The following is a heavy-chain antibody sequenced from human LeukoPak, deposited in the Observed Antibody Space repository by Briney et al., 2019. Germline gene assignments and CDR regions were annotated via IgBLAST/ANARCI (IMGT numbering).Heavy chain of an antibody. CDR2: INPNSGGT. J-gene: IGHJ4*02. V-gene: IGHV1-2*02. CDR1: GYTFTGYY. D-gene: IGHD3-22*01. CDR3: ARGLVRYYDSSGYSTAFDY. Sequence: ASVKVSCKASGYTFTGYYMHWVRQAPGQGLEWMGWINPNSGGTNYAQKFQGRVTMTRDTSISTAYMELSRLRSDDTAVYYCARGLVRYYDSSGYSTAFDYWGQGTLVTVSS.